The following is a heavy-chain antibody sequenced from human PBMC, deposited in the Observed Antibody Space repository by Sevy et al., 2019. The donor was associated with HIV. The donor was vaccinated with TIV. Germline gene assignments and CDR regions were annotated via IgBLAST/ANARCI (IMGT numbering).Heavy chain of an antibody. CDR2: IYYIGST. CDR1: GGSVRSSSYY. J-gene: IGHJ4*02. Sequence: SETLSLTCTVSGGSVRSSSYYWGWIRQPPGEGLEWIASIYYIGSTNYNPSLESRVTISVDTSKNQFSLKLISMTAADTAVYYCARMDIAVAGSYPFDYWGQGTLVTVSS. D-gene: IGHD6-19*01. V-gene: IGHV4-39*01. CDR3: ARMDIAVAGSYPFDY.